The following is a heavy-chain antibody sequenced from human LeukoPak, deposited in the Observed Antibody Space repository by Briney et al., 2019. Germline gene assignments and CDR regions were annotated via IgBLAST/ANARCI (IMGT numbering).Heavy chain of an antibody. V-gene: IGHV4-59*01. Sequence: SETLSLTCTVSGGSINNYYWSWIRQPPGKGPEWIGYIYYTGTTKYNPSLKSRVTISVDPSKNQFSLKVRSVTAADTAVYYCAKHLSNAFYDMIWFDPWAREPWSPSPQ. D-gene: IGHD2/OR15-2a*01. CDR1: GGSINNYY. CDR3: AKHLSNAFYDMIWFDP. CDR2: IYYTGTT. J-gene: IGHJ5*02.